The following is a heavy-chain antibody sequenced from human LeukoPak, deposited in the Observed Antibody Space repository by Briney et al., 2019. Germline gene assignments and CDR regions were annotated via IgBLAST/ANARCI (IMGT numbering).Heavy chain of an antibody. D-gene: IGHD4-17*01. CDR1: GYTFINFG. V-gene: IGHV1-18*01. Sequence: ASVKVSCKASGYTFINFGVKWERQAPGQGLEWMGWISAYNGNTNYAQRLQGRVTMTTDTSTSTAYMELRSLRSDDTAVYYCARDRDYGDYNTQDLFVYWGQGTLVTVSS. CDR3: ARDRDYGDYNTQDLFVY. J-gene: IGHJ4*02. CDR2: ISAYNGNT.